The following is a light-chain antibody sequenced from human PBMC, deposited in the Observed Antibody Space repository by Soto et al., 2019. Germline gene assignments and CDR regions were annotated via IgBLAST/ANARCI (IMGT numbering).Light chain of an antibody. CDR3: QQSHRLPLV. Sequence: DLQMTQSPSSLSAFVGDTVTITFRASAPITKYLNWYQQRPGQAPKLLIFAASNLQSGVPLRFCGRGFGTNFTLPVSNLQPEDFATYYCQQSHRLPLVFGGGTKVEIK. CDR1: APITKY. V-gene: IGKV1-39*01. J-gene: IGKJ4*02. CDR2: AAS.